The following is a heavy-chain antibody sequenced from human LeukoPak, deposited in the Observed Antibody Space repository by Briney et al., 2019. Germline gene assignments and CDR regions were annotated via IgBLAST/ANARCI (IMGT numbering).Heavy chain of an antibody. CDR3: ARHPWTQDMNWFDP. Sequence: PSETLSLTCTVSGGSISSYYWSWIRQPPGKGLEWIGYIYYSGSTNYNPSLKSRVTISVDTSKNQFSLKLSSVTAADTAVYYCARHPWTQDMNWFDPWGLGTLVTVSS. J-gene: IGHJ5*02. V-gene: IGHV4-59*01. CDR2: IYYSGST. CDR1: GGSISSYY. D-gene: IGHD2-15*01.